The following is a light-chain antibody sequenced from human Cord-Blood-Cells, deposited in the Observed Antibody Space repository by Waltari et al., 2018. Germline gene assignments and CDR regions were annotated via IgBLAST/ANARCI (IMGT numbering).Light chain of an antibody. J-gene: IGLJ3*02. CDR2: EGS. CDR3: CSYAGSSNWV. V-gene: IGLV2-23*01. CDR1: SSAVGSYNL. Sequence: QSALPYPASVSGSPGQSITISGTGTSSAVGSYNLLSCYQLHPGKPPKLMNYEGSKRPSGVAKCSAGTKSANTAALTTSWGQAEDEDDYYCCSYAGSSNWVFGGGTKLTVL.